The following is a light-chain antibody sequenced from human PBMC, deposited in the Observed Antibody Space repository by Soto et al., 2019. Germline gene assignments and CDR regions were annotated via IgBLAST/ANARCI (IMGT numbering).Light chain of an antibody. J-gene: IGLJ1*01. CDR2: DNN. CDR3: QSYDNSLSVPYV. V-gene: IGLV1-40*01. Sequence: SVLAKPPSVNRAPGQMVTISYTRSSSNIGAGSEVHWYHQPPGTAPKLLIYDNNNRPSGVPDRFSVSKSGTSASLAITGLQAEDEADYYCQSYDNSLSVPYVFGTGTKVTVL. CDR1: SSNIGAGSE.